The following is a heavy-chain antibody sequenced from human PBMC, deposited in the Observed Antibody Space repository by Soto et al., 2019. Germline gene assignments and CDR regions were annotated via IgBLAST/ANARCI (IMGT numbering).Heavy chain of an antibody. J-gene: IGHJ4*02. CDR2: TNPSSGNT. V-gene: IGHV1-8*01. CDR3: AREDYYGSGSYYS. Sequence: ASVKVSCKASGYTFSSYNINWVRQATGQGPEWMGWTNPSSGNTGYAQKFQGRVTMTRDVSISTAYMDLSSLRSEDTAVYYCAREDYYGSGSYYSWGQGTLVTVS. D-gene: IGHD3-10*01. CDR1: GYTFSSYN.